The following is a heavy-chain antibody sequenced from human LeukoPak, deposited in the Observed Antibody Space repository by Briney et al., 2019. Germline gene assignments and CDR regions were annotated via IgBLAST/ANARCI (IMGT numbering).Heavy chain of an antibody. J-gene: IGHJ4*02. CDR1: GGSSSSHY. D-gene: IGHD6-13*01. CDR3: ARVAYSSSWYLFGY. V-gene: IGHV4-4*07. CDR2: MYTSGST. Sequence: SETLSLTCSVSGGSSSSHYWSWIRQPAGKGLEWIGRMYTSGSTNYNPSLRSRVTMSLDTSKNQFSLKLSSVTAADTAVYYCARVAYSSSWYLFGYWGQGTLVTVSS.